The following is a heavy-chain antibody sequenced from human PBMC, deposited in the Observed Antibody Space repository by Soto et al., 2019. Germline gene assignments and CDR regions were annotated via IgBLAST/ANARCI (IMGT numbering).Heavy chain of an antibody. CDR2: IIPIFGTA. D-gene: IGHD2-2*01. J-gene: IGHJ6*02. CDR1: GGTFSSYA. Sequence: SVKVSCKASGGTFSSYAISWVRQAPGQGLEWMGGIIPIFGTANYAQKFQGRVTITADESTSTAYMELSSLRSEDTAVYYCATSFLYCSSTSCYVAAPHYYYGMDVWGQGTTVTVSS. V-gene: IGHV1-69*13. CDR3: ATSFLYCSSTSCYVAAPHYYYGMDV.